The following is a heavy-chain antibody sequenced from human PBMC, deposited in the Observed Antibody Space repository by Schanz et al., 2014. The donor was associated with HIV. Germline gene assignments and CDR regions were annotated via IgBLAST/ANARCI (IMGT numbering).Heavy chain of an antibody. CDR2: INWSGSST. CDR1: GFIFQDYA. J-gene: IGHJ4*02. Sequence: EVQLVESGGGVVRPGGSLRLSCAASGFIFQDYAMSWVRQAPGKGLEWVSGINWSGSSTAYADSVKGRFTISRDNAKNSLYLQMNSLRDDDTAVYYCARQYDYWGRGTLVTVSS. V-gene: IGHV3-20*04. CDR3: ARQYDY.